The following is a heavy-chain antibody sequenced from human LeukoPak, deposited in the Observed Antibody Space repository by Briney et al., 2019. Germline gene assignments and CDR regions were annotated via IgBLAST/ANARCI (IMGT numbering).Heavy chain of an antibody. Sequence: PGRSLRLSCAASGFTFSSYAMHWVRQAPGKGLEWVAVISYDGSNKYYADSVKGRFTISRDNSKNTLYLQMNSLRAEDTAVYYCASGGMDVWGQGTTVTVSS. V-gene: IGHV3-30-3*01. CDR2: ISYDGSNK. J-gene: IGHJ6*02. CDR3: ASGGMDV. CDR1: GFTFSSYA.